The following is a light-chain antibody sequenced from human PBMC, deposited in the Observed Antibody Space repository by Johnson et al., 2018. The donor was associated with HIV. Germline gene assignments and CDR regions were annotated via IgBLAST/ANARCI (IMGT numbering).Light chain of an antibody. Sequence: QSVLTQPPSVSAAPGQKVTISCSGSSSNIGNNYVSWYQQLPGTAPKLLIYDNNKRPSGIPDRFSGSKSGTSATLGITGLQPGDAPDYYLESWDSSLSGGWANYVFGTGTKVTVL. CDR1: SSNIGNNY. CDR3: ESWDSSLSGGWANYV. V-gene: IGLV1-51*01. CDR2: DNN. J-gene: IGLJ1*01.